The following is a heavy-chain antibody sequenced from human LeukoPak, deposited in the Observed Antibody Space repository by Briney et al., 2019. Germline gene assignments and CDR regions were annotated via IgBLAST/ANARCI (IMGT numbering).Heavy chain of an antibody. CDR2: IYTDGSA. CDR1: GFSVYSHNY. V-gene: IGHV3-53*01. CDR3: AREGYCTVASCSV. J-gene: IGHJ6*04. D-gene: IGHD2-8*02. Sequence: PGGSLRLSCTGSGFSVYSHNYMNWVRQAPGKGLEWVSLIYTDGSAYYADSVKGRFTLSRDISRNTLYLQMNNLRAEDTATYYCAREGYCTVASCSVWGKGTTLTVPS.